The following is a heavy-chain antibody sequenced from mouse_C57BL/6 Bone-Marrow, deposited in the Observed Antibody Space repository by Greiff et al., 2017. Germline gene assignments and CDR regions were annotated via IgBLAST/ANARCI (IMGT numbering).Heavy chain of an antibody. Sequence: VKLKQPGAELVRPGTSVKLSCKASGYTFTSYWMHWVKQRPGQGLEWIGVIDPSDSYTNYNQKFKGKATLTVDTSSSTAYMQLSSLTSEDSAVYYCARHDYYGSSYYFDYWGQGTTLTVSS. CDR2: IDPSDSYT. D-gene: IGHD1-1*01. CDR3: ARHDYYGSSYYFDY. V-gene: IGHV1-59*01. CDR1: GYTFTSYW. J-gene: IGHJ2*01.